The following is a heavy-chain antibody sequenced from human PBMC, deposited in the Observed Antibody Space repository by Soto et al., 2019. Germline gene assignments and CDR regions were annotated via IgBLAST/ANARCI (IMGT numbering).Heavy chain of an antibody. CDR1: GYTFTSYA. CDR2: INAGNGNT. CDR3: ARGLYCSSTSCRDYYFDY. J-gene: IGHJ4*02. D-gene: IGHD2-2*01. V-gene: IGHV1-3*01. Sequence: ASVKVSCKASGYTFTSYATHWVRQAPGQRLEWMGWINAGNGNTKYSQKFQGRVTITRDTSASTAYMELSSLRSEDTAVYYCARGLYCSSTSCRDYYFDYWGQGTLVTVSS.